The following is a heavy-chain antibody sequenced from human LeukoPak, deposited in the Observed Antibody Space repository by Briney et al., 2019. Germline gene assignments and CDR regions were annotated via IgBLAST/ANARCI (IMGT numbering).Heavy chain of an antibody. D-gene: IGHD2/OR15-2a*01. CDR3: AADRNNRSWYYY. J-gene: IGHJ4*02. CDR1: GGSISSYY. CDR2: IYYSGST. V-gene: IGHV4-59*08. Sequence: PSETLSLTCTVSGGSISSYYWSWIRQPPGKGLEWIGYIYYSGSTNYNPSLKSRVTISVDTSKNQFSLRLSSVTAADTAVYYCAADRNNRSWYYYWGQGILVTVSS.